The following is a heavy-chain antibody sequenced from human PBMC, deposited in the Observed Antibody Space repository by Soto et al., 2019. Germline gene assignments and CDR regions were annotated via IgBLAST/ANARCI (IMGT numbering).Heavy chain of an antibody. CDR3: ARRTDTPNWLDP. J-gene: IGHJ5*02. Sequence: QVQLQESGPGLVKPSETLSLTCTVSGGYINNYYWTWIRQPPGKGLEWIGYVYHTGSTNYNPSLKGRVSISIDTSKNQFSLKLSAVTAADTAVYYCARRTDTPNWLDPWGQGTLVTVSS. CDR2: VYHTGST. D-gene: IGHD1-1*01. V-gene: IGHV4-59*01. CDR1: GGYINNYY.